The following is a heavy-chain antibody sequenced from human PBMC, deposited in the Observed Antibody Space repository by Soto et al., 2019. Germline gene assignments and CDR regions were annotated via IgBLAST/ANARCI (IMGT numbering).Heavy chain of an antibody. CDR2: IFYSGST. CDR1: GGSISNYY. CDR3: ARVVGSSGDYFDY. J-gene: IGHJ4*02. Sequence: SETLSLTCTVSGGSISNYYWSWIRQPPGRGLEWIGHIFYSGSTNYNPALKSRVTISVDTSKNQFSLKLSSVTTADTAVYYCARVVGSSGDYFDYWGQGTLVTVSS. V-gene: IGHV4-59*12. D-gene: IGHD3-10*01.